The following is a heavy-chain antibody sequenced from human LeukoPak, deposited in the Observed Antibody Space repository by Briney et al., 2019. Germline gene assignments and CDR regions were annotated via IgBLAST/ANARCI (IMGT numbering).Heavy chain of an antibody. CDR1: GFTFSNAW. CDR2: IKSKTDGGTT. CDR3: ARGQLVRHYYYGMDV. Sequence: PGGSLRLSCAASGFTFSNAWMSWVRQAPGKGLEWVGRIKSKTDGGTTDYAAPVKGRFTISRDNAKNSLYLQMNSLRAEDTAVYYCARGQLVRHYYYGMDVWGQGTTVTVSS. D-gene: IGHD4/OR15-4a*01. J-gene: IGHJ6*02. V-gene: IGHV3-15*01.